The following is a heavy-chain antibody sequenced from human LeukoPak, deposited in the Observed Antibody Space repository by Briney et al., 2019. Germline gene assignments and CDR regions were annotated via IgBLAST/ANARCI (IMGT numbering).Heavy chain of an antibody. CDR2: ISGSGGST. CDR1: GFTFSSYA. Sequence: RTGGSLRLSCAASGFTFSSYAMSWVRQAPGKGLEWVSAISGSGGSTYYADSVKGRFTISRDNSKNTLYLQMNSLRAEDTAVYYCAKDTHSHTPAFFDYWGQGTLVTVSS. CDR3: AKDTHSHTPAFFDY. D-gene: IGHD2-15*01. J-gene: IGHJ4*02. V-gene: IGHV3-23*01.